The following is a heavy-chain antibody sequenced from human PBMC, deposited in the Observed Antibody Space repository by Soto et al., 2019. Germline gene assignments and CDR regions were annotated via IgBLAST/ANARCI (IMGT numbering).Heavy chain of an antibody. Sequence: SVKVSCKASGYTFTSYYMHWVRQAPGQGLEWMGIINPSGGSTSYAQKFQGRVTMTRDTAISTAYMELRSLRSDDTAVYFCARDLTRQLAYWLDPCGQGTLVTVSS. J-gene: IGHJ5*02. D-gene: IGHD6-6*01. CDR1: GYTFTSYY. V-gene: IGHV1-46*01. CDR2: INPSGGST. CDR3: ARDLTRQLAYWLDP.